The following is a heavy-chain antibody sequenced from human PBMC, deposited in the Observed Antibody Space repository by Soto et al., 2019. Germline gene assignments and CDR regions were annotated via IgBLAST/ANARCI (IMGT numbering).Heavy chain of an antibody. CDR1: GYTFRNFY. D-gene: IGHD3-16*01. CDR2: INPTGGST. CDR3: ARDRPSTLHWGYFDY. V-gene: IGHV1-46*01. J-gene: IGHJ4*02. Sequence: ASVKVSCKASGYTFRNFYIHWVRQAPGQGLEWMAIINPTGGSTNYAQKFKGRITLTSDTSTSTVYMELSSMRSEDTAVYYCARDRPSTLHWGYFDYWGQGTLVTVSS.